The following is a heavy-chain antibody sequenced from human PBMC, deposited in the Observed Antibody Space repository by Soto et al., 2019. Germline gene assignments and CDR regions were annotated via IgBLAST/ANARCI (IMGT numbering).Heavy chain of an antibody. Sequence: SVKVSCKASGNTFTSYDINWVRQARGQRLEWIGWIVVGSGNTNYAQKFQERVTITRDMSTSTAYMELSSLRSEDTAVYYCAADPRYYDFWSGYPAGPDYWGQGTLVTVSS. J-gene: IGHJ4*02. CDR1: GNTFTSYD. V-gene: IGHV1-58*02. D-gene: IGHD3-3*01. CDR3: AADPRYYDFWSGYPAGPDY. CDR2: IVVGSGNT.